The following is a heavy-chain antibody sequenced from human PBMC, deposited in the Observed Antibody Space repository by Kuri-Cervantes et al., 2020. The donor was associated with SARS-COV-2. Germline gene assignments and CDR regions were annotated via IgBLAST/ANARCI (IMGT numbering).Heavy chain of an antibody. CDR3: ARGTYCSGGSCYWANYYMDV. D-gene: IGHD2-15*01. J-gene: IGHJ6*03. V-gene: IGHV3-21*01. CDR1: GFTFSNAW. Sequence: GESLKISCAASGFTFSNAWMSWVRQAPGKGLEWVSSISSSSSYIYYADSVKGRFTISRDNAKNSLYLQMNSLRAEDTAVYYCARGTYCSGGSCYWANYYMDVWGKGTTVTVSS. CDR2: ISSSSSYI.